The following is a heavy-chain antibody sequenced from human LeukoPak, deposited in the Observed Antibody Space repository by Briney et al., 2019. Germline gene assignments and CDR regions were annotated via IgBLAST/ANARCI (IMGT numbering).Heavy chain of an antibody. D-gene: IGHD1-1*01. Sequence: ASVKVSCKASGGTFSSYAISWVRQAPGQGLEWMGGIIPIFGTANYAQKFQGRVTITTDESTSTAYMELSSLRSEDTAVYYCARERRHNPGNWFDPWGQGTLVTASS. CDR1: GGTFSSYA. J-gene: IGHJ5*02. V-gene: IGHV1-69*05. CDR3: ARERRHNPGNWFDP. CDR2: IIPIFGTA.